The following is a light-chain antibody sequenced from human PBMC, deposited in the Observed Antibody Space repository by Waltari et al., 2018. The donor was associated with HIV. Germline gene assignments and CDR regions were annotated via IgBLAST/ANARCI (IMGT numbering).Light chain of an antibody. CDR3: AAWDDSLSGV. CDR1: SSNNGNTP. Sequence: SVLLQPPSASGTPGHRVTISSSDGSSNNGNTPSPWYQQLPGTAPKRLIYRNNQRPSGVPDRFSGSKSGTSASLVISGLRSEDEADYYCAAWDDSLSGVFGGGTKVTVL. J-gene: IGLJ2*01. V-gene: IGLV1-47*01. CDR2: RNN.